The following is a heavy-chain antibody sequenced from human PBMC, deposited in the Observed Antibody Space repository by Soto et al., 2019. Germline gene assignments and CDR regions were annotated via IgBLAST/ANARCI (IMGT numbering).Heavy chain of an antibody. CDR2: INPNSGGT. CDR1: GYTFTGYY. CDR3: ARSGAGGDCTNGVCYQNWFDP. D-gene: IGHD2-8*01. V-gene: IGHV1-2*04. J-gene: IGHJ5*02. Sequence: ASVKVSCKASGYTFTGYYMHWVRQAPGQGLEWMGWINPNSGGTNYAQKFQGWVTMTRDTSISTAYMELIRLRSDDTAVYYCARSGAGGDCTNGVCYQNWFDPWGQGTLVTVSS.